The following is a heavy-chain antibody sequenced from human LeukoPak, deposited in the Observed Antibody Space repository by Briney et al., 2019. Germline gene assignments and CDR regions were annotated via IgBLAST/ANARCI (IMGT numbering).Heavy chain of an antibody. Sequence: ASVKVSCKASGYIFTSYDINWVGQATGQGLEWMGWMNPNSGNTGYAQKFQGRVTMTRNTSISTAYMELSSLRSEDTAVYYCAGSYYYGSGSFFYYYYGMDVWGQGTTVTVSS. CDR1: GYIFTSYD. D-gene: IGHD3-10*01. CDR2: MNPNSGNT. CDR3: AGSYYYGSGSFFYYYYGMDV. V-gene: IGHV1-8*01. J-gene: IGHJ6*02.